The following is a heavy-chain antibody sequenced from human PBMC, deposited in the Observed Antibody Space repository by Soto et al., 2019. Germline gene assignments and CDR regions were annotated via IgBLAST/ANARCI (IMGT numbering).Heavy chain of an antibody. J-gene: IGHJ6*02. V-gene: IGHV1-69*01. Sequence: QVQLVQSGAEVKKPGSSVKVSCKASGGTFSSYAISWVRQAPGQGLEWMGGIIPIFGTANYAQKFQGRVTITADESTSTAYMELSSLRSEDTAVYYCGAQYSRSKGELGGGMDVWGQGTTVTVSS. D-gene: IGHD6-13*01. CDR3: GAQYSRSKGELGGGMDV. CDR2: IIPIFGTA. CDR1: GGTFSSYA.